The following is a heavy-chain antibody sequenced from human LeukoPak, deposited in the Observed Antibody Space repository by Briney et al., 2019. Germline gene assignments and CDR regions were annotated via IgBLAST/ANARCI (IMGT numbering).Heavy chain of an antibody. CDR2: ISWNSGNI. CDR1: GFTFDDYA. J-gene: IGHJ4*02. Sequence: PGGSLRLSCAASGFTFDDYAMHWVRQAPGKGLEWVSGISWNSGNIGYADSVKGRFTISRDNAKNSLYLQIDSLRAEDMALYYCAKDSGGGYYYDSSGHFDYWGQGTLVTVSS. V-gene: IGHV3-9*03. D-gene: IGHD3-22*01. CDR3: AKDSGGGYYYDSSGHFDY.